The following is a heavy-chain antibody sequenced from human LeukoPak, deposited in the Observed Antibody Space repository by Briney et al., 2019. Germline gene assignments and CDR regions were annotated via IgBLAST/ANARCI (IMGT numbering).Heavy chain of an antibody. CDR2: IWYDGGNK. Sequence: SGGSLRLSCAASGFTFSSYGMHWVRQAPGKGLERVAVIWYDGGNKYYADSVKGRFTISRDNSKNTLYLQMNSLRAEDTAVYYCAKTTAGYSSGRYPGWPVDYWGQGTLVTVSS. D-gene: IGHD6-19*01. J-gene: IGHJ4*02. CDR3: AKTTAGYSSGRYPGWPVDY. V-gene: IGHV3-33*06. CDR1: GFTFSSYG.